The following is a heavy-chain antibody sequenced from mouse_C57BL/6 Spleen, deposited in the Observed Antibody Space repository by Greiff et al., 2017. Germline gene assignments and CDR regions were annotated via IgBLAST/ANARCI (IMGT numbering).Heavy chain of an antibody. J-gene: IGHJ2*01. CDR1: GYTFTDYE. D-gene: IGHD1-1*01. V-gene: IGHV1-15*01. CDR3: TREGITTVGYFDY. Sequence: QVQLKESGAELVRPGASVTLSCKASGYTFTDYEMHWVKQPPVHGLEWIGAIDPETGGTAYNQKFKGKAILTADKSSSTAYMVLRSLTSEDSAVYYCTREGITTVGYFDYWGQGTTLTVSS. CDR2: IDPETGGT.